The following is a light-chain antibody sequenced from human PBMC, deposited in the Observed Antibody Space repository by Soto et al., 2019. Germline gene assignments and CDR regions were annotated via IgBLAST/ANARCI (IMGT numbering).Light chain of an antibody. CDR3: QQSYRAPDT. CDR1: QSISSF. J-gene: IGKJ2*01. CDR2: DAS. V-gene: IGKV1-39*01. Sequence: DIQMTQSPSSLSASVGDRVTITCRASQSISSFLNWYQQKPGKAPKLVIYDASRMQSGVPSRFSGSGSGTDFTLTVSNLQPEDFATYYCQQSYRAPDTFGQGTKLEIK.